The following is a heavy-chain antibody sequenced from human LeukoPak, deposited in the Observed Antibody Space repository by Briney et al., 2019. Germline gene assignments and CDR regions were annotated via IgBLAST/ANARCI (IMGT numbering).Heavy chain of an antibody. D-gene: IGHD2-2*01. Sequence: ASVKVSCKASGYTFTRYYLHWVRQAPGQRLEWMGWINAGKGNTKYSQNLQGRVTVTGDTSASTAYMELSSLTSEDTAVYYCARGSCSSTSCFMDVWGQGTTVTVSS. J-gene: IGHJ6*02. CDR3: ARGSCSSTSCFMDV. CDR1: GYTFTRYY. V-gene: IGHV1-3*01. CDR2: INAGKGNT.